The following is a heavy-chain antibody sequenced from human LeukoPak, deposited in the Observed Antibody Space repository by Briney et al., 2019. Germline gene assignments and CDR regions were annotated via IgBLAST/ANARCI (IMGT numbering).Heavy chain of an antibody. D-gene: IGHD3-10*01. CDR1: GFTVSSNY. CDR2: IYSDGNT. V-gene: IGHV3-53*01. J-gene: IGHJ5*02. Sequence: PGGSLRLSCAASGFTVSSNYMTWVRQAPGKGLEWVSVIYSDGNTYYADSVKGRFTISRDSSKNTLYLQMNSLRVGDTAVYYCARNAFGENWFDPWGQGTLVTVSS. CDR3: ARNAFGENWFDP.